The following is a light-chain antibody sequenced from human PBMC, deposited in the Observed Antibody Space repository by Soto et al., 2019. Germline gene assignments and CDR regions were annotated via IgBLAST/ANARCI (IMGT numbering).Light chain of an antibody. J-gene: IGKJ1*01. CDR1: QSVSSSY. V-gene: IGKV3-20*01. Sequence: EIVLTQSPATLSLSPGERATLSCRASQSVSSSYLAWYQQKPGQTPRLLIYGTSGRATGIPDRFSGSGSGTDFTLTISRLEPEDFAVYYCGQFVSAPPRTFGQGTKVDIK. CDR3: GQFVSAPPRT. CDR2: GTS.